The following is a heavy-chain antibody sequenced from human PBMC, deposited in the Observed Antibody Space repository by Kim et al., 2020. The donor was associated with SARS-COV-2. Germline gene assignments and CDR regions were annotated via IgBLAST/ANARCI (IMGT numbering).Heavy chain of an antibody. V-gene: IGHV3-64D*06. CDR2: ISSNGGST. CDR1: GFTFSSYA. CDR3: VNPLYYDILTGYYYDAFDI. D-gene: IGHD3-9*01. Sequence: GGSLRLSCSSSGFTFSSYAMHWVRQAPGKGLEYVSAISSNGGSTYYADSVKGRFTISRDNSKNTLYLQMSSLRAEDTAVYYCVNPLYYDILTGYYYDAFDIWGQGTMVTVSS. J-gene: IGHJ3*02.